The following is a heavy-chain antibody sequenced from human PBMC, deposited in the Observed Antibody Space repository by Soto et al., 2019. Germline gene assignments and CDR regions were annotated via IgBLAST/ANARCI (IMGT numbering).Heavy chain of an antibody. V-gene: IGHV4-34*01. CDR3: ARELTRGYSYGGLGY. Sequence: SETLSLTCAVYGGSFSGYYWSWIRQPPGKGLEWIGEINHSGSTNYNPSLKSRVTISVDTSKNQFSLKLSSVTAADTAVYYCARELTRGYSYGGLGYWGQGTLVTVSS. CDR1: GGSFSGYY. D-gene: IGHD5-18*01. J-gene: IGHJ4*02. CDR2: INHSGST.